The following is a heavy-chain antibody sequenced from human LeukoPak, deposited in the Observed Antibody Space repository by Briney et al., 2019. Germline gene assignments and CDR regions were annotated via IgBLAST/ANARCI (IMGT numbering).Heavy chain of an antibody. V-gene: IGHV3-53*05. CDR1: GITLSNYG. CDR2: IYSGGST. J-gene: IGHJ5*02. Sequence: QPGGSLRLSCAVSGITLSNYGMIWVRQAPGKGLEWVSVIYSGGSTYYADSVKGRFTISRDKSKNTVYLQMNSLRFEDTAMYYCARNWFDPWGQGTLVTVSS. CDR3: ARNWFDP.